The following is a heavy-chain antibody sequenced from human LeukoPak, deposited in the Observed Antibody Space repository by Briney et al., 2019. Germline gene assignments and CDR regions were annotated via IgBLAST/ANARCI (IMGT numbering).Heavy chain of an antibody. D-gene: IGHD1-26*01. J-gene: IGHJ4*02. CDR3: ARGGSHQAFDY. CDR1: GLTVSSNY. Sequence: GGSLRPSCAASGLTVSSNYMSWVRQAPGKGLEWVSVIYSGGSTYYADSVKGRFTISRDNSKNTLYLQMNSLRAEDTAVYYCARGGSHQAFDYWGQGTLVTVS. V-gene: IGHV3-53*01. CDR2: IYSGGST.